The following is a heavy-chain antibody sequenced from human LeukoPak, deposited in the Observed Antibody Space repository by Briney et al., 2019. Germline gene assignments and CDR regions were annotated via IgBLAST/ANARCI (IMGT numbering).Heavy chain of an antibody. CDR3: ARVDYYGSGSPTDY. CDR1: GGTFSSYA. J-gene: IGHJ4*02. V-gene: IGHV1-18*01. CDR2: ISAYNGNT. Sequence: WASVKVSCKASGGTFSSYAISWVRQAPGQGLEWMGWISAYNGNTNYAQKLQGRVTMTTDTSTSTAYMELRSLRSDDTAVYYCARVDYYGSGSPTDYWGQGTLVTVSS. D-gene: IGHD3-10*01.